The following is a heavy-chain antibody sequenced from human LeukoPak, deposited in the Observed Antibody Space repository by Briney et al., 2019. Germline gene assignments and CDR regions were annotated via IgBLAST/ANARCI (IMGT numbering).Heavy chain of an antibody. J-gene: IGHJ4*02. CDR3: ARSFPSGRPSYFDY. CDR2: ISYDGSNK. CDR1: GFTFSSYA. D-gene: IGHD6-25*01. Sequence: GRSLRLSCAASGFTFSSYAMHWVRQAPGKGLEWVAVISYDGSNKYYADSVKGRFTISRDNSKNTLYLQMNSPRAEDTAVYYCARSFPSGRPSYFDYWGQGTLVTVSS. V-gene: IGHV3-30*04.